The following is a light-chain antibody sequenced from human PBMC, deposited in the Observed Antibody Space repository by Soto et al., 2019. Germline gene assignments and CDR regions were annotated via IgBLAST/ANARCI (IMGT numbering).Light chain of an antibody. CDR1: QSVSSY. J-gene: IGKJ2*01. CDR2: AAS. V-gene: IGKV1-39*01. CDR3: QQSHSIPYT. Sequence: TQSPGTLSLSPGERATLSCRASQSVSSYLNWYQQKPGKAPKLLIYAASSLQSGVPSRFSGSGSGTDFTLTISSLQPEDFATYYCQQSHSIPYTFGQGTKLEIK.